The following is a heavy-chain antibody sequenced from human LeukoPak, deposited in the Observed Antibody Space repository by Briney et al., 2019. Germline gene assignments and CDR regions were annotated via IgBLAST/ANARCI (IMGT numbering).Heavy chain of an antibody. J-gene: IGHJ4*02. V-gene: IGHV3-30*18. CDR1: GFTFSSYG. CDR2: ISYDGSNK. Sequence: GGSLRLSCAASGFTFSSYGMHWVRQAPGKGLEWGAVISYDGSNKYYADSVKGRFTISRDNSKNTLYLQRNSLRAEDTAVYYCAKGRHSSGWKSYFDYWGQGTLVTVSS. D-gene: IGHD6-19*01. CDR3: AKGRHSSGWKSYFDY.